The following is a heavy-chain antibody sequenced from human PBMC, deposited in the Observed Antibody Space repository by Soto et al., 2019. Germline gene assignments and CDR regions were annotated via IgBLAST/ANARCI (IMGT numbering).Heavy chain of an antibody. CDR3: ARAGGNWFDP. V-gene: IGHV4-31*03. J-gene: IGHJ5*02. CDR2: IYYSGST. Sequence: QVQLQESGPGLVKPSQTLALTCSVSGAPVYSSGNYWSWIRQHPGKGLEWIGYIYYSGSTYYNPSLRSRVTISLDTTKNHFSLNLTSLTAADTAVYYCARAGGNWFDPWGQGTLVTVSS. CDR1: GAPVYSSGNY. D-gene: IGHD3-10*01.